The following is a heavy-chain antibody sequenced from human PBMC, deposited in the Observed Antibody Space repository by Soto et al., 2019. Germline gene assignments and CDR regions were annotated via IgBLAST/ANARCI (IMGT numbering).Heavy chain of an antibody. V-gene: IGHV1-69*12. CDR3: ASHSGSSPEGRYYYGMDV. CDR1: VGTFSSYA. CDR2: IIPIFGTA. J-gene: IGHJ6*02. Sequence: QVQLVQSGAEVKKPGSSVKVSCKASVGTFSSYAISWVRQAPGQGLEWMGGIIPIFGTADYAQKFQGRVTITADESTRPAYMELSSLRSEDTAVYYCASHSGSSPEGRYYYGMDVWGQGTTVTVSS. D-gene: IGHD1-26*01.